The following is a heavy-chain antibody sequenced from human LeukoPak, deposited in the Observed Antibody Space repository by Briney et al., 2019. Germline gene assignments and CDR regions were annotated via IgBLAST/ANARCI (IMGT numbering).Heavy chain of an antibody. V-gene: IGHV3-13*01. J-gene: IGHJ6*02. CDR3: AREIRETVITRHYYYGIDV. CDR1: GFTFGTYD. CDR2: IGTADDT. D-gene: IGHD1-7*01. Sequence: PGGSLRLSCAASGFTFGTYDMHWVRQVTGKGLEWVSAIGTADDTYYLGSVKGRFTVSRENAKNVLYLQMSSLRAEDTAVYYCAREIRETVITRHYYYGIDVWGQGTTVTVSS.